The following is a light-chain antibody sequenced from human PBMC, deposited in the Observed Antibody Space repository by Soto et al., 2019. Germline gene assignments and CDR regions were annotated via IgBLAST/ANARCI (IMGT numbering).Light chain of an antibody. J-gene: IGKJ5*01. CDR1: QSVSSN. CDR3: QQYNNWPPST. V-gene: IGKV3-15*01. CDR2: GAS. Sequence: EIVMTQSPATLSVSPGERATLSCRASQSVSSNLAWYQQNPGQAPRLLIYGASTRATGIPARFSGSGSGTEFTLTISRLQSEDFAVYYCQQYNNWPPSTFGQGTRLEIK.